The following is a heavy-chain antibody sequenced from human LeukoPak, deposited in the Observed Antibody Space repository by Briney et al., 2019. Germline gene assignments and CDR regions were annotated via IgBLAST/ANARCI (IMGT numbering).Heavy chain of an antibody. J-gene: IGHJ4*02. V-gene: IGHV3-53*01. D-gene: IGHD3-22*01. CDR2: IYSGGST. CDR3: AREGPPGYYDSSGYYYGGGF. Sequence: GGSLRLSCAASGFTVSSNYMSWVRQAPGKGLEWVSVIYSGGSTYYADSVKGRFTISRDNSKNTLYLQMNSLRAEDTAVYYCAREGPPGYYDSSGYYYGGGFWGQGALVTVSS. CDR1: GFTVSSNY.